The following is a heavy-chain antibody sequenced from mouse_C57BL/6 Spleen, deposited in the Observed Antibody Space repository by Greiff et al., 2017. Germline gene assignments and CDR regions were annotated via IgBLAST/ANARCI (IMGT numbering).Heavy chain of an antibody. CDR3: ARQRDYYGSPAYFDY. CDR1: GFTFSSYG. D-gene: IGHD1-1*01. CDR2: ISSGGSYT. J-gene: IGHJ2*01. V-gene: IGHV5-6*01. Sequence: EVLGVESGGDLVKPGGSLKLSCAASGFTFSSYGMSWVRQTPDKRLEWVATISSGGSYTYYPDSVKGRFTISRDNAKNTLYLQMSSLKSEDTAMYYCARQRDYYGSPAYFDYWGQGTTLTVSS.